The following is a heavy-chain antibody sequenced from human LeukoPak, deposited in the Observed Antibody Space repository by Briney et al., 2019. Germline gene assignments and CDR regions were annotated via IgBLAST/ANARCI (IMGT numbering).Heavy chain of an antibody. Sequence: GGSLRLPCAASGFTFNNFGFHWVRQAPGKGLEWVAFIGFEGIDKYYTESVKGRFTISKDNSKTTLYFQMNSLRPEDTAIYYCAKDLHNHYSSDYWGQGTLVTVSA. V-gene: IGHV3-30*02. D-gene: IGHD5-24*01. CDR3: AKDLHNHYSSDY. J-gene: IGHJ4*02. CDR2: IGFEGIDK. CDR1: GFTFNNFG.